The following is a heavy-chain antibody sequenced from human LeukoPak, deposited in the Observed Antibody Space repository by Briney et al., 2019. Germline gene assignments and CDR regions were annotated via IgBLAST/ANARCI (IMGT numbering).Heavy chain of an antibody. CDR2: INDSGST. D-gene: IGHD2-2*01. CDR1: GGSFSGYY. J-gene: IGHJ6*03. V-gene: IGHV4-34*01. CDR3: ARGRRIRQAIVVPTRAYYYYMDV. Sequence: SETLSLTCAVYGGSFSGYYWSWIRQPPGKGLEWIGEINDSGSTNYNPSLKSRVTISVDTSKNQFSLKLSSVTAADTAVYYCARGRRIRQAIVVPTRAYYYYMDVWGKGTTVTVSS.